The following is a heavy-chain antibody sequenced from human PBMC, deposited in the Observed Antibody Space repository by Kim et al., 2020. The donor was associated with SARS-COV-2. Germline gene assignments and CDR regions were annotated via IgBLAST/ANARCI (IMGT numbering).Heavy chain of an antibody. J-gene: IGHJ3*02. D-gene: IGHD6-19*01. CDR1: GGSISSSSYY. V-gene: IGHV4-39*01. CDR3: AGQRKQWLVQDAFDI. CDR2: IYYSGST. Sequence: SETLSLTCTVSGGSISSSSYYWGWIRQPPGKGLEWIGSIYYSGSTYYNPSLKSRVTISVDTSKNQYSLKLSSVTAADAAVYYWAGQRKQWLVQDAFDIWGQGTMVTVSS.